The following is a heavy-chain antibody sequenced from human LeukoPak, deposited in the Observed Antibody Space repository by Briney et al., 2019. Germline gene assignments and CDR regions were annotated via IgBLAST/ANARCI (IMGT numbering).Heavy chain of an antibody. CDR2: IYYSGST. D-gene: IGHD3-22*01. CDR1: GGSIRSSSYY. CDR3: ARGRKRHYYDSSGYSL. V-gene: IGHV4-39*01. Sequence: RASETLSLTCTVSGGSIRSSSYYWDWIRQPPGKGLEWIGSIYYSGSTYYNSSLKSRVSISVDTSKNQFSLKVSSVTAADTAVYYCARGRKRHYYDSSGYSLWGQGTLVTVSS. J-gene: IGHJ4*02.